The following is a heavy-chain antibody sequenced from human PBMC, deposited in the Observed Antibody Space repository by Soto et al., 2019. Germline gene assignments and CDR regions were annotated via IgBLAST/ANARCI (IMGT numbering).Heavy chain of an antibody. CDR2: IYYSGST. V-gene: IGHV4-30-4*01. J-gene: IGHJ4*02. CDR3: SRGAPVVNDY. CDR1: GGSISSGDYY. Sequence: PSETLSLTCTVSGGSISSGDYYWSWIRQPPGKGLEWIGYIYYSGSTYYNPSLKSRVTISVDTSKNQFSLKLSSVTAADTVVFYCSRGAPVVNDYSGQGTLVTVSS. D-gene: IGHD3-22*01.